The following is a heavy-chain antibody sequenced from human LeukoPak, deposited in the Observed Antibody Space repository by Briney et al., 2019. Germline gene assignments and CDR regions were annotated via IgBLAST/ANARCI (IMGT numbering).Heavy chain of an antibody. CDR3: ARVGSGWYFDY. J-gene: IGHJ4*02. V-gene: IGHV3-48*03. CDR2: ISSSGSTI. CDR1: GFTFSSYE. Sequence: GGSLRLSCAASGFTFSSYEMNWVRQAPGKGLEWVSYISSSGSTIYYTDSVKGRFTISRDNVKNSLYLQMNSLRAEDTAVYYCARVGSGWYFDYWGQGTLVTVSS. D-gene: IGHD6-19*01.